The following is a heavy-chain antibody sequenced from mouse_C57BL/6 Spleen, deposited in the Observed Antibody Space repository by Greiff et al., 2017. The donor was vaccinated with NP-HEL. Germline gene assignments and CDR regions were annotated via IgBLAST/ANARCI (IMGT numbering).Heavy chain of an antibody. D-gene: IGHD6-1*01. J-gene: IGHJ4*01. V-gene: IGHV5-16*01. CDR1: GFTFSDYY. Sequence: EVKLVESEGGLVQPGSSMKLSCTASGFTFSDYYMAWVRQVPEKGLEWVANINYDGSSTYYLDSLKSRFIISRDNAKNILYLQMSSLKSEDTATYYCARGLSVDYAMDYWGQGTSVTVSS. CDR3: ARGLSVDYAMDY. CDR2: INYDGSST.